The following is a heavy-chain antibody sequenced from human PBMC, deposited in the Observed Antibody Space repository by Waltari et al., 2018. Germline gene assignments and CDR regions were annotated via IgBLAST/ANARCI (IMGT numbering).Heavy chain of an antibody. CDR2: IYYSGST. J-gene: IGHJ4*02. Sequence: QVQLQESGPGLVKPSETLSLTCTVSGGSVSSGSYYWSWIRPPPGKGLEWIGYIYYSGSTNYNPSLKSRVTISVDTSKNQFSLKLSSVTAADTAVYYCARALEYYDSSGYRAYYFDYWGQGTLVTVSS. CDR3: ARALEYYDSSGYRAYYFDY. CDR1: GGSVSSGSYY. D-gene: IGHD3-22*01. V-gene: IGHV4-61*01.